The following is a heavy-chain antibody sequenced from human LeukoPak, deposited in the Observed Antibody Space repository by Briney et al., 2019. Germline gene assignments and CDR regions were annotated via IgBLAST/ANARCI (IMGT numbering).Heavy chain of an antibody. Sequence: ASVKVSCKASGGTFSSYAISWVRRAPGQGLEWMGIINPSGGSTSYAQKFQGRVTMTRDMSTSTVYMELSSLRSEDTAVYYCARSATVTTWFDPWGQGTLVTVSS. CDR3: ARSATVTTWFDP. V-gene: IGHV1-46*01. CDR2: INPSGGST. J-gene: IGHJ5*02. D-gene: IGHD4-17*01. CDR1: GGTFSSYA.